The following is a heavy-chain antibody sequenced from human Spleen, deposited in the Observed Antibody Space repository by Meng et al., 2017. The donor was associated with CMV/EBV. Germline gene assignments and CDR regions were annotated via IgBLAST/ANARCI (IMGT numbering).Heavy chain of an antibody. D-gene: IGHD3-9*01. CDR2: IYYSRT. J-gene: IGHJ4*02. CDR3: ARELRYFDWLAVDY. V-gene: IGHV4-34*01. CDR1: GGSLYGYY. Sequence: SETLSLTCAVSGGSLYGYYWSWIRQPPGKGPEWIGNIYYSRTTYNPSLKSRVTISLDTSKNQFSLKLSSVTAADTAVYYCARELRYFDWLAVDYWGQGTLVTVSS.